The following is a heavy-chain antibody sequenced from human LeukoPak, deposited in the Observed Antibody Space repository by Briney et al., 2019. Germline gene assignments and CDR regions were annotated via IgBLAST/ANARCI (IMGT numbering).Heavy chain of an antibody. CDR1: GYTFTSYD. CDR3: ARGSYNWNDQNWFDP. J-gene: IGHJ5*02. CDR2: MNPNSGNT. Sequence: ASVKVSCKASGYTFTSYDINWERQATGQGLEWLGWMNPNSGNTGYAQKFQGRVTMTRNTSISTAYMELSSLRSEDTAVYYCARGSYNWNDQNWFDPWGQGTLVTVSS. V-gene: IGHV1-8*01. D-gene: IGHD1-20*01.